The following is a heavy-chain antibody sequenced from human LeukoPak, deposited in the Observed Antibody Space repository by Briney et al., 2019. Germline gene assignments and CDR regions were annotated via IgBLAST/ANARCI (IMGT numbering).Heavy chain of an antibody. Sequence: SVKVSCKASGGTFSSYAISWVLQAPGQGLEWMGGIIPIFGTANYEQKFQGRVTITTDESTSTAYMELSSLRSEDTAVYYCASPTYYYDSSGVRDGDAFDIWGQGTMVTVSS. D-gene: IGHD3-22*01. CDR3: ASPTYYYDSSGVRDGDAFDI. V-gene: IGHV1-69*05. CDR1: GGTFSSYA. CDR2: IIPIFGTA. J-gene: IGHJ3*02.